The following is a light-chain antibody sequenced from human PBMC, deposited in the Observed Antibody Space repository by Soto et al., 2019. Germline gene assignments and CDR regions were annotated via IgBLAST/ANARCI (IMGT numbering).Light chain of an antibody. CDR1: QSVSSY. CDR3: QHHTNWLWT. CDR2: DAS. Sequence: EIVLTQSPATLSLSPGERATLSCRASQSVSSYLAWYQQKRGQAPRLLIYDASNRATGIPARFSGSGSGTDFTLTISSLEPEDFAVYYCQHHTNWLWTFGQGTKVEI. J-gene: IGKJ1*01. V-gene: IGKV3-11*01.